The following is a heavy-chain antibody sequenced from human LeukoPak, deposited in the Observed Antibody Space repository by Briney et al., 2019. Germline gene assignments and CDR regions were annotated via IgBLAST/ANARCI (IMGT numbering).Heavy chain of an antibody. J-gene: IGHJ4*02. CDR3: ARGQEVAGPFNFDY. V-gene: IGHV4-59*01. CDR1: GGSISSYY. D-gene: IGHD6-19*01. Sequence: SETLSLTCTVSGGSISSYYWRWIRQPPGKGLEWIGYIYYSGSTNYNPSLKSRVTISVDTSKNQFSLKLSSVTAADTAVYYCARGQEVAGPFNFDYWGQGTLVTVSS. CDR2: IYYSGST.